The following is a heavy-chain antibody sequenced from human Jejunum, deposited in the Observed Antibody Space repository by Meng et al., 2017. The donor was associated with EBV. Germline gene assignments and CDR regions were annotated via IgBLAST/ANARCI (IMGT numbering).Heavy chain of an antibody. J-gene: IGHJ4*01. Sequence: GPGSVQSPGPLFLTGRAPGGSLRCNNWWGWVRQPPGKGLECIGEIHHSGSTNYNPSLKSRVTMSVDKSKNDFSLKLSSVTAADTAVYYCTHYIWGTHPDGVYWGHGTLVTVSS. CDR1: GGSLRCNNW. CDR3: THYIWGTHPDGVY. CDR2: IHHSGST. D-gene: IGHD3-16*01. V-gene: IGHV4-4*03.